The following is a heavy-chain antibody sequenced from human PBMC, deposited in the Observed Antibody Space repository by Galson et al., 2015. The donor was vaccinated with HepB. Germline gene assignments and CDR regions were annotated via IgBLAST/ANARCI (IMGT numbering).Heavy chain of an antibody. Sequence: QSGAEVKKPGESLKISCEGSGYSFTSYWIGWVRQMPGKGLEWMGIIYPGDSDTRYSPSFQGQVTISADKSISTAYLQWSSLKASDTAMYYCASMYYYDSSGSNHADAFDIWGQGTMVTVSS. J-gene: IGHJ3*02. CDR2: IYPGDSDT. CDR1: GYSFTSYW. V-gene: IGHV5-51*03. CDR3: ASMYYYDSSGSNHADAFDI. D-gene: IGHD3-22*01.